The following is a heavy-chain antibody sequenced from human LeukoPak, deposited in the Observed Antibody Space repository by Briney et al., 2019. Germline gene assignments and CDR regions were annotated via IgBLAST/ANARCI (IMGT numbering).Heavy chain of an antibody. CDR1: AFTFSSYA. Sequence: PGGSLRLSCAASAFTFSSYALIWVRQAPGKGLEWVSLIYSAGGTYYTDSVKGRFTISRHSSKNTLYLQMNSLRGEDTAVYYCARFLGRITISGVVPYGMDVWGQGTTVTVSS. D-gene: IGHD3-3*01. V-gene: IGHV3-53*04. J-gene: IGHJ6*02. CDR2: IYSAGGT. CDR3: ARFLGRITISGVVPYGMDV.